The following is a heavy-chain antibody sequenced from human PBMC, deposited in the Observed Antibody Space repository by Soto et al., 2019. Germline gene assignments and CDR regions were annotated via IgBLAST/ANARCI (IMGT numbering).Heavy chain of an antibody. CDR3: ARGHVSRRKLERPATYFDY. D-gene: IGHD1-1*01. V-gene: IGHV4-4*02. CDR2: IYHSGST. J-gene: IGHJ4*02. Sequence: SETLSLTCAVSGGSISSSNWWSLVRQPPGKGLEWIGEIYHSGSTNYNPSLKSRVTISVDKSKNQFSLKLSSVTAADTAVYYCARGHVSRRKLERPATYFDYWGQGTLVTVSS. CDR1: GGSISSSNW.